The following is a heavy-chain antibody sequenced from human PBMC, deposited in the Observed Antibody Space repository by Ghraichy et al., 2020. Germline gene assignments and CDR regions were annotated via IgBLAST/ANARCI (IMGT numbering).Heavy chain of an antibody. D-gene: IGHD3-16*02. J-gene: IGHJ4*02. CDR2: IKQDGSEK. Sequence: GGSLRLSCAASRFTFSSFWMSWVRQAPGKGLEWVANIKQDGSEKYFVDSVKGRFTISRDNAENSLYLQMNSLRAEDTAVYYCARCYDSIWGSYPLNYWGQGTLVIVSS. CDR3: ARCYDSIWGSYPLNY. V-gene: IGHV3-7*01. CDR1: RFTFSSFW.